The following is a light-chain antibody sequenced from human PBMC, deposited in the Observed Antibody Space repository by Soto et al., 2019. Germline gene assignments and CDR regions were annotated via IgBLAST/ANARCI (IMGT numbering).Light chain of an antibody. CDR2: AVT. V-gene: IGLV2-14*01. CDR1: SSDVGGYNY. Sequence: QSALTQPASVSGSPGQSITISCTGTSSDVGGYNYVSWYQQHPGKAPKLMIYAVTDRPSGVSSRFSGSKSGNTASLTISGLQAEDEADYYCSSYTSSSTLFGTGTNLTVL. J-gene: IGLJ1*01. CDR3: SSYTSSSTL.